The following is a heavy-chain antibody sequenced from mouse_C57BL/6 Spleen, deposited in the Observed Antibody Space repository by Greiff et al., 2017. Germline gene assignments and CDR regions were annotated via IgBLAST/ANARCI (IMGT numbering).Heavy chain of an antibody. Sequence: VQLQQSGAELVKPGASVKISCKASGYAFSSYWMNWVKQRPGKGLEWIGKIYPGDGDTNYNGKFKGKATLTADKSSSTAYMQLSSLTSEDSAVYFCARSTTVPYFDYWGQGTTLTVSS. V-gene: IGHV1-80*01. CDR2: IYPGDGDT. CDR3: ARSTTVPYFDY. J-gene: IGHJ2*01. D-gene: IGHD1-1*01. CDR1: GYAFSSYW.